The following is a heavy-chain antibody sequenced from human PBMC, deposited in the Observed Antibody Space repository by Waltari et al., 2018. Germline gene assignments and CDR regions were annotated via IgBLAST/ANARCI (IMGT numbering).Heavy chain of an antibody. D-gene: IGHD2-15*01. V-gene: IGHV3-30*02. Sequence: QVQLVESGGGVVQPGGSLRLSCAASGFTFSSYGMHWVRQAPGKGLEWVAFIRYDGSNKYYADSVKGRFTISRDNCKNTLYLQMNSLRAEDTAVYYCAKGYCSGGSCPPAPYFDYWGQGTLVTVSS. CDR2: IRYDGSNK. CDR1: GFTFSSYG. CDR3: AKGYCSGGSCPPAPYFDY. J-gene: IGHJ4*02.